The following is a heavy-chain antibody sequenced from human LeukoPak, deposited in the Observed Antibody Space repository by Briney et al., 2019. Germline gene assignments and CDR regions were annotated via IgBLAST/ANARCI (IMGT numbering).Heavy chain of an antibody. Sequence: PSETLSLTCAVYGGSFSGYYWSWIRQPPGKGLEWIGEINHSGSTNYNPSLKSRVTISVDTSKNQFSLKLSSVTAADTAVYYCARRNIPTGPCGCYMDVWGKGTTVTVSS. J-gene: IGHJ6*03. CDR2: INHSGST. CDR1: GGSFSGYY. D-gene: IGHD1-14*01. CDR3: ARRNIPTGPCGCYMDV. V-gene: IGHV4-34*01.